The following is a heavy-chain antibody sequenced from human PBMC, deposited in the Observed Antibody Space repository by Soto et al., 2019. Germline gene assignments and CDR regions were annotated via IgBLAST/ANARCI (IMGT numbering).Heavy chain of an antibody. D-gene: IGHD5-18*01. V-gene: IGHV3-23*01. J-gene: IGHJ4*02. CDR1: GFTFSSYA. Sequence: EVQLLESGGGLVQPGGSLRLSCAASGFTFSSYAMSWVRQAPGKGLEWVSTISSSGGSTYYADSVKGRFTISRGNSKNTLYLQMNGLRAEDTAVYYCAKDGLGAYSYGSYYFDYWGQGTLVSVSS. CDR3: AKDGLGAYSYGSYYFDY. CDR2: ISSSGGST.